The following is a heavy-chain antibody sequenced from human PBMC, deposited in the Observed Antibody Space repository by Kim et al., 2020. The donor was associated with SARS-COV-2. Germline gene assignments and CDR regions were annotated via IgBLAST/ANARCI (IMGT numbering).Heavy chain of an antibody. V-gene: IGHV4-39*01. Sequence: SETLSLTCTVSGGSISSSSYYWGWIRQPPGKGLEWIGSIYYSGSTYYNPSLKSRVTISVDTSKNQFSLKLSSVTAADTAVYYCARHGVGSSTSCYGYWG. CDR2: IYYSGST. CDR3: ARHGVGSSTSCYGY. CDR1: GGSISSSSYY. D-gene: IGHD2-2*01. J-gene: IGHJ4*03.